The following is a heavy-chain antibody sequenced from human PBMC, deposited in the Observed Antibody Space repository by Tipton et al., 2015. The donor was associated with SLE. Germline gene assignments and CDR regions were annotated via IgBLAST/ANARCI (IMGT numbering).Heavy chain of an antibody. D-gene: IGHD4-17*01. CDR1: GGSISSYY. CDR2: IYHSGST. V-gene: IGHV4-59*08. J-gene: IGHJ2*01. CDR3: ARHLREATVTPLWYFDL. Sequence: TLSLTCTVSGGSISSYYWSWIRQPPGKGLEWIGSIYHSGSTYYNLSLKSRVTISVDTSKNQFSLKLSSVTAADTAVYYCARHLREATVTPLWYFDLWGRGTLVTVSS.